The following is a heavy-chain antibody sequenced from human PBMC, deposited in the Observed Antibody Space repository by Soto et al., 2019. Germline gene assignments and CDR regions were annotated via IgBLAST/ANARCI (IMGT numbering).Heavy chain of an antibody. CDR3: ARVPDIVVVPAGTGYRPLYYYYGMDV. D-gene: IGHD2-2*01. CDR1: GYTFTGYY. V-gene: IGHV1-2*02. J-gene: IGHJ6*02. Sequence: ASVKVSWKASGYTFTGYYMHWVRQAPGHGLEWMGWINPNSGGTNYAQKFQGRVTMTRDTSISTAYMELSRLRSDDTAVYYCARVPDIVVVPAGTGYRPLYYYYGMDVWGQGTTVTVSS. CDR2: INPNSGGT.